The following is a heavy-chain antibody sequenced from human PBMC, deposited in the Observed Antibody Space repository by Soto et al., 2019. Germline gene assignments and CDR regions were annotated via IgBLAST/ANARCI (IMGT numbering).Heavy chain of an antibody. D-gene: IGHD6-19*01. CDR2: IYYSGST. V-gene: IGHV4-59*01. J-gene: IGHJ4*02. CDR3: ARGSIAVGSRPYYFDY. CDR1: GGSISSYY. Sequence: SETLSLTCTVSGGSISSYYWSWIRRPPGKGLEWIGYIYYSGSTNYNPSLKSRVTISVDTSKNQFSLKLSSVTAADTAVYYCARGSIAVGSRPYYFDYWGQGTLVTVSS.